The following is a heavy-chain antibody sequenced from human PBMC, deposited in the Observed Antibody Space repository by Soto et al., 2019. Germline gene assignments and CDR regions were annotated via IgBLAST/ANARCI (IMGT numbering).Heavy chain of an antibody. J-gene: IGHJ4*02. V-gene: IGHV4-4*02. CDR2: IGHSGLT. CDR3: AGLKYFHSSDYLVH. D-gene: IGHD3-22*01. CDR1: GASIRQTQW. Sequence: PSETLSLTCNVSGASIRQTQWWIWVRQAPGKGLEWIGEIGHSGLTNYNPSLQSRLTISMDESNNQVSLRLTSVTAADTAVYYCAGLKYFHSSDYLVHWGQGTRVTVSS.